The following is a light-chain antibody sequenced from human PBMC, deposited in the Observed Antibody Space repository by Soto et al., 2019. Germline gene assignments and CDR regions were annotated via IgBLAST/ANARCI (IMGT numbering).Light chain of an antibody. CDR3: QQSYITPPS. J-gene: IGKJ5*01. Sequence: DIQMTQSPSSLSASVGDRVTITCRANESIDSYLNWYQQKPGEAPKLLIYVATNLDGGVPSRFSGSGSGTDFTLSINNLQREDFATYYCQQSYITPPSFGQGTRLDI. CDR1: ESIDSY. V-gene: IGKV1-39*01. CDR2: VAT.